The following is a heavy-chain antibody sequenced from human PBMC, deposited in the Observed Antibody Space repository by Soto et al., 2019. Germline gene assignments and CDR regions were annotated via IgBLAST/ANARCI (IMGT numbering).Heavy chain of an antibody. Sequence: ASVKVSCKASGYTFTSYAMHWVRQAPGQRLEWMGWINAGNGNTKYSQKFQGRVTITRDTSASTAYMELSSLRSEDTAVYYCAKHYDFWSGSNNWFDPWGQGTLVTVSS. V-gene: IGHV1-3*01. CDR2: INAGNGNT. CDR1: GYTFTSYA. D-gene: IGHD3-3*01. CDR3: AKHYDFWSGSNNWFDP. J-gene: IGHJ5*02.